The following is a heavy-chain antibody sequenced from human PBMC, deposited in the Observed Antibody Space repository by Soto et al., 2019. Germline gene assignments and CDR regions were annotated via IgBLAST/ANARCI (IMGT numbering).Heavy chain of an antibody. V-gene: IGHV4-30-2*01. CDR1: GDSYSTSTYS. CDR3: AGMPYTSGLRFDP. J-gene: IGHJ5*02. CDR2: IYQSGVT. D-gene: IGHD6-19*01. Sequence: SETLSLTCNMSGDSYSTSTYSWSWIRQPPGKALQWIGFIYQSGVTSYNPSLASRVSISLDRSNNQCSLKLKSVTAADTAVYFCAGMPYTSGLRFDPWGPGTLVTVSS.